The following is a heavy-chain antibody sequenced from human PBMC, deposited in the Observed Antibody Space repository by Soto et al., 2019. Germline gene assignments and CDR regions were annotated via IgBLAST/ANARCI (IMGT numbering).Heavy chain of an antibody. D-gene: IGHD6-19*01. Sequence: EVQLSESGGALVQPGGSLRLSCAGSGFTFSNYAMSWVRQAPGKGLEWVSAITGDGGSTLYAESVKGRFTISRDDSKRTLSLQMKHLRDADTAVYYCATYSPYIAVAAPFDNWGQGTLVTVSS. CDR1: GFTFSNYA. J-gene: IGHJ4*02. V-gene: IGHV3-23*01. CDR2: ITGDGGST. CDR3: ATYSPYIAVAAPFDN.